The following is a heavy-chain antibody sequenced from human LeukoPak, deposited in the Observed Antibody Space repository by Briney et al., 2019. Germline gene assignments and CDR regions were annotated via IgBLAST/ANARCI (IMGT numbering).Heavy chain of an antibody. J-gene: IGHJ3*02. V-gene: IGHV1-24*01. D-gene: IGHD5-12*01. CDR3: ATVGSGYTDAFDI. CDR2: FDPEDGET. CDR1: GYTLTELS. Sequence: APVKVSCKVSGYTLTELSMHWVRQAPGKGLEWMGGFDPEDGETIYAQKFQGRVTMTEDTSTDTAYMELSSLRSEDTAVYYCATVGSGYTDAFDIWGQGTMVTVSS.